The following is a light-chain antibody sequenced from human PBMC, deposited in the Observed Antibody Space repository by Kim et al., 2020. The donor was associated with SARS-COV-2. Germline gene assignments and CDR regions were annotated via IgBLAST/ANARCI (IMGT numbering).Light chain of an antibody. CDR2: AAS. Sequence: IQMTQSPSAMSASVGDRVTITCRASQDITNYLGWFQQKPGKVPKRLMYAASSLQSGVPSRFSGSGSGTEFTLTISSLQPEDFATYYCLQHKNFPQTFGQGTKLEI. J-gene: IGKJ2*01. V-gene: IGKV1-17*03. CDR1: QDITNY. CDR3: LQHKNFPQT.